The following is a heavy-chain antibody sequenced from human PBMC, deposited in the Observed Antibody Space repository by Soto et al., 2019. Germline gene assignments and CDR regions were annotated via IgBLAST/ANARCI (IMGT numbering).Heavy chain of an antibody. Sequence: ASVKVSCKAPGYTFTSYDINWVRQATGQGLEWMGWMNPNSGNTGYAQKFQGRVTMTRNTYISTAYMELSSLRSEDTAVYYCASALVEYSSSIYYGMDVWGQGTTVTVSS. D-gene: IGHD6-6*01. CDR1: GYTFTSYD. J-gene: IGHJ6*02. CDR3: ASALVEYSSSIYYGMDV. CDR2: MNPNSGNT. V-gene: IGHV1-8*01.